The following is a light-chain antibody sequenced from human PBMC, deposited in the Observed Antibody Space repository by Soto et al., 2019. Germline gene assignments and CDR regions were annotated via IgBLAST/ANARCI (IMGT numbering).Light chain of an antibody. CDR2: DVS. CDR1: SSDVGGYHY. Sequence: QSALTQPPSVSGSPGQSITISCTGTSSDVGGYHYVSWYQQHPGKAPKLMIYDVSNRPSGVANRFSGSKSGNTASLTISGLQADDEEDYYCSSYTGSRHSEVFGGGTKLTVL. V-gene: IGLV2-14*01. CDR3: SSYTGSRHSEV. J-gene: IGLJ2*01.